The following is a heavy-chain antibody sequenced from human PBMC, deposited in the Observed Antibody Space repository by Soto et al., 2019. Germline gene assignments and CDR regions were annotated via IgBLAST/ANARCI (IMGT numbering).Heavy chain of an antibody. CDR2: IYYSGST. Sequence: LSLTCTVSGGSISSSSYYWGWIRQPPGKGLEWIGSIYYSGSTYYNPSLKSRVTISVDTSKNQFSLKLSSVTAADTAVYYCARRPDSSSWYEWFDPWGQGTLVTVSS. D-gene: IGHD6-13*01. V-gene: IGHV4-39*01. CDR3: ARRPDSSSWYEWFDP. CDR1: GGSISSSSYY. J-gene: IGHJ5*02.